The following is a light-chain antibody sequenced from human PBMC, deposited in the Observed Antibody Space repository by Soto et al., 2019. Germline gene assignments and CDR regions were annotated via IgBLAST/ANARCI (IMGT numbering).Light chain of an antibody. V-gene: IGKV1-33*01. CDR3: QQYDSVIT. CDR2: DAS. Sequence: DVQMTQSPSSLSASVGDRVTITCQASQDISYFVNWYQHKSGKAPKLLIYDASNLEAGVPSRFSGSGSGTDFTFTISSLQPEDLATYYCQQYDSVITFGQGTRLESK. CDR1: QDISYF. J-gene: IGKJ5*01.